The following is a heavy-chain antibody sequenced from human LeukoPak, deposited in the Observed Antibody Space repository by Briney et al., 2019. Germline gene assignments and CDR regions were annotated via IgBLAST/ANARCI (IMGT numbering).Heavy chain of an antibody. D-gene: IGHD6-19*01. V-gene: IGHV1-24*01. CDR3: ARVDVAVAGTYNWFDP. Sequence: ASVKVSCKVSGYTLTELSMHWVRQAPGKGLEWMGGFDPEDGETIYAQKFQGRVTMTEDTSTDTAYMELSRLRSDDTAVYYCARVDVAVAGTYNWFDPWGQGTLVTVSS. CDR1: GYTLTELS. J-gene: IGHJ5*02. CDR2: FDPEDGET.